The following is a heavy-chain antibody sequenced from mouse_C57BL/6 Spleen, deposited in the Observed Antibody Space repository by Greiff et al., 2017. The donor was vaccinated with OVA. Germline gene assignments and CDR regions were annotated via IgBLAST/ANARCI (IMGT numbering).Heavy chain of an antibody. CDR2: IRLKSDNYAT. Sequence: EVKLVESGGGLVQPGGSMKLSCVASGFTFSNYWMNWVRQSPEKGLEWVAQIRLKSDNYATHYAESVKGRFTISRDDSKSSVYLQMNNLRAEDTGIYYCTALGNAMDYWGQGTSVTVSS. CDR1: GFTFSNYW. V-gene: IGHV6-3*01. CDR3: TALGNAMDY. J-gene: IGHJ4*01. D-gene: IGHD4-1*01.